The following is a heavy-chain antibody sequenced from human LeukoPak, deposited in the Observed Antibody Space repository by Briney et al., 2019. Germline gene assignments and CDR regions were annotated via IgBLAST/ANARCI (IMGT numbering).Heavy chain of an antibody. CDR1: GFTFSDYW. Sequence: PGRSLRLSCAASGFTFSDYWMSWVRQAPGKGLEWVANIKQDGSEKYYVDSVKGRFAISRDDARNSLYLQMNSLRAEDTAVYYCARSTYYFDYWGQGTLVTVSS. V-gene: IGHV3-7*01. J-gene: IGHJ4*02. CDR3: ARSTYYFDY. D-gene: IGHD2-2*01. CDR2: IKQDGSEK.